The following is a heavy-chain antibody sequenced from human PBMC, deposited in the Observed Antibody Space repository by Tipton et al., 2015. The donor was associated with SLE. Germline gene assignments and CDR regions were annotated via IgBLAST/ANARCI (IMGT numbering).Heavy chain of an antibody. CDR3: VRGYSSSWYREFFDI. D-gene: IGHD6-13*01. CDR2: VSTSGDT. V-gene: IGHV4-4*07. J-gene: IGHJ2*01. Sequence: TLSLTCTVSGGSLRSYYWSWFRQPAGKGVEWLGRVSTSGDTNYNPSLKTRVTMSVDTSKNQFSLRLSSVTAADTAFYYCVRGYSSSWYREFFDIWGRGTLVTVSS. CDR1: GGSLRSYY.